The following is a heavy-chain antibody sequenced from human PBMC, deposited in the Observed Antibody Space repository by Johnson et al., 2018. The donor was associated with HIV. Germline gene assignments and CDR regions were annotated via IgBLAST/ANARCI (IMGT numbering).Heavy chain of an antibody. V-gene: IGHV3-13*01. CDR1: GFTFRSYD. CDR3: TTDGGYCSSTSCYDLNDAFDI. CDR2: IGTAGET. Sequence: VQLVESGGGLVQPGGSLRLSCAASGFTFRSYDMHWVRQVTGKGLEWVSAIGTAGETNYPGSVKGRFTISRENAKNSLYLQMNSLKTEDTAVYYVTTDGGYCSSTSCYDLNDAFDIWGQGTMVTVSS. J-gene: IGHJ3*02. D-gene: IGHD2-2*01.